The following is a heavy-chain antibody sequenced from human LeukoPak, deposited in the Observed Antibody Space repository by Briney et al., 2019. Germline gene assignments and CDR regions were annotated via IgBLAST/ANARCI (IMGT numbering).Heavy chain of an antibody. CDR3: ARDRDNVAGTRGYFDC. V-gene: IGHV3-11*04. D-gene: IGHD6-19*01. Sequence: GGSLRLSCAASGFTFSDYYMSWIRQAPGKGLEWVSYISSSGSTIYYADSVKGRFTISRDNAKNTLYLQMNSLRAEDTAVYYCARDRDNVAGTRGYFDCWGQGTLVTVSS. CDR1: GFTFSDYY. J-gene: IGHJ4*02. CDR2: ISSSGSTI.